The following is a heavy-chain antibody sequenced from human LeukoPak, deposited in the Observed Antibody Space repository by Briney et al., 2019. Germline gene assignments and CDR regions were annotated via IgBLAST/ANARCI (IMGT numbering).Heavy chain of an antibody. Sequence: GGSLRLSCAASGFTFSRYAMSWVRQAPGKGLDWVSAISGSGGSTYYSDSVKGRFTISRDNSKNTLYLQMNSLRAEDTAVYYCAKGQTGEGYFDYWGQGTLVTVSS. CDR1: GFTFSRYA. D-gene: IGHD7-27*01. CDR2: ISGSGGST. CDR3: AKGQTGEGYFDY. J-gene: IGHJ4*02. V-gene: IGHV3-23*01.